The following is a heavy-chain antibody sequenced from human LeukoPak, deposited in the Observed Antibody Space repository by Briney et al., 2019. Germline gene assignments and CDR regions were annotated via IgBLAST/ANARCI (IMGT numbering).Heavy chain of an antibody. V-gene: IGHV4-59*05. CDR3: VNYYDSSDYQQPNHFDY. Sequence: PSETLSLTCTVSGGSISSYYWSWIRQPPGKGLDWIGSIYYSGSTYYNPSLKSRFTKSVDTSKNQFSLKLSSVTAADTAVYYCVNYYDSSDYQQPNHFDYWGQGTLVTVSS. CDR2: IYYSGST. J-gene: IGHJ4*02. D-gene: IGHD3-22*01. CDR1: GGSISSYY.